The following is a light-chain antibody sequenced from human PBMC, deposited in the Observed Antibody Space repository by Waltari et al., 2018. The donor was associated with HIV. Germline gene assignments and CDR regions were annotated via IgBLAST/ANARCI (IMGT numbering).Light chain of an antibody. CDR1: SSDIGAYDS. CDR3: SSYGDNIRVL. J-gene: IGLJ2*01. CDR2: EVS. Sequence: QSALTQPPSASGSLGQSVTISCTGSSSDIGAYDSVSWFQQHPNNAPKLLLYEVSKRPSGVPDRFSGSRSGGTAFLSVSGLQPDDTAAYCCSSYGDNIRVLFGGGTNLTVL. V-gene: IGLV2-8*01.